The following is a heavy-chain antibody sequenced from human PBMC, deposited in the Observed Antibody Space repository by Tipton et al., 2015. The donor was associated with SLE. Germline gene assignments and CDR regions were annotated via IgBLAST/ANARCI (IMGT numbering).Heavy chain of an antibody. CDR2: ISWDGGST. CDR3: AKDSSRYSSGWYVEVGGMDV. CDR1: GFTFDDYA. D-gene: IGHD6-19*01. Sequence: SLRLSCAASGFTFDDYAMHWVRQAPGKGLEWVSLISWDGGSTYYADSVKGRFTISRDNSKNSLYLQMNSLRAEDTALYYCAKDSSRYSSGWYVEVGGMDVWGQGTTVTVSS. V-gene: IGHV3-43D*04. J-gene: IGHJ6*02.